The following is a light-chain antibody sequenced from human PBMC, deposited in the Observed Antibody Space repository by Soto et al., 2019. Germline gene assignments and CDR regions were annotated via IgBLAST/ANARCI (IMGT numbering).Light chain of an antibody. CDR1: QSVLYSSINKNY. J-gene: IGKJ2*01. Sequence: DIVMTQSPDSLAVSLGERATINCKSSQSVLYSSINKNYLAWYQQKPGQPPKLLIYWASTRESGVPDRFSGSGSGTDFTLTISSLQAEDVAVYYCQQYYSTPYTFGQGTKVEI. CDR2: WAS. CDR3: QQYYSTPYT. V-gene: IGKV4-1*01.